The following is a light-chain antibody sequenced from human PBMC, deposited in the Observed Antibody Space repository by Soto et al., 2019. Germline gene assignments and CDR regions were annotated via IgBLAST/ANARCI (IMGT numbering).Light chain of an antibody. CDR3: KQYNNWPPWT. Sequence: EIVMTQSPATLSVSPGERATLSCRASQSVSSNLAWYQQKPGQAPRLLIYGASTRATGIPARFSGSGSGTEFTLTISSLQSEDFAVYYCKQYNNWPPWTFGQGT. CDR2: GAS. V-gene: IGKV3-15*01. CDR1: QSVSSN. J-gene: IGKJ1*01.